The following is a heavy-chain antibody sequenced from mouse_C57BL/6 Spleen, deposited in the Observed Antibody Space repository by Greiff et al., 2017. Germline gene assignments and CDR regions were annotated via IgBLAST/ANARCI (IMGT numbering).Heavy chain of an antibody. D-gene: IGHD1-1*01. CDR2: ISNLAYSI. V-gene: IGHV5-15*01. J-gene: IGHJ4*01. CDR3: ARHYYGSSPYYAMDY. Sequence: DVKLVESGGGLVQPGGSLKLSCAASGFTFSDYGMAWVRQAPRKGPEWVAFISNLAYSIYYADTVTGRFTISRENAKNTLYLEMSSLRSEDTAMYYCARHYYGSSPYYAMDYWGQGTSVTVSS. CDR1: GFTFSDYG.